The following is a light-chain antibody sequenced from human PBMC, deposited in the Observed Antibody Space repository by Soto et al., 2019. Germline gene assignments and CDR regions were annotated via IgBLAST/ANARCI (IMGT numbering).Light chain of an antibody. CDR1: SSDVGDYND. CDR3: SSYAGSNNLV. J-gene: IGLJ3*02. Sequence: QSALTQPPSASRSPGQSVTISCTGTSSDVGDYNDVSWYQQHPGKAPKLMIYEVSKRPSGVPDRFSGSKSGNTASLTVSGLQAEDEAGYYCSSYAGSNNLVFGGGTKLTVL. V-gene: IGLV2-8*02. CDR2: EVS.